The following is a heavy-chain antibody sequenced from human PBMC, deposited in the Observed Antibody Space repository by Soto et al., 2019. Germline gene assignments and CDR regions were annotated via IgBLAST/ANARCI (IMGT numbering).Heavy chain of an antibody. CDR3: AREGDYSRSWLTGGAAHIAGPSFDX. Sequence: WGCLRLSCAASGFMLTSYWMSWVRQAPGGGLEGVSNINQDGRRKYYVYPMQVRFTISRDNANDAVFLQMNNLIADDTAVYYCAREGDYSRSWLTGGAAHIAGPSFDXWGQGALVTVSX. CDR1: GFMLTSYW. V-gene: IGHV3-7*03. J-gene: IGHJ4*02. D-gene: IGHD6-6*01. CDR2: INQDGRRK.